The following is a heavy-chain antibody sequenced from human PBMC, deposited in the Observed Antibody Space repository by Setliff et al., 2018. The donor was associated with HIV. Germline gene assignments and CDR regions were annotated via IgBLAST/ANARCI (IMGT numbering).Heavy chain of an antibody. D-gene: IGHD5-12*01. V-gene: IGHV1-2*05. CDR1: GYTFTGYY. J-gene: IGHJ6*02. CDR3: ARTILDPSGATIGHRGMDV. Sequence: ASVKVSCKASGYTFTGYYMHWVRQAPGQGLEWMGRINPNSGGTNYAQKFQGRVTMTRDTSISTAYMELSRLRSDDTVVYYCARTILDPSGATIGHRGMDVWGQGTTVTVSS. CDR2: INPNSGGT.